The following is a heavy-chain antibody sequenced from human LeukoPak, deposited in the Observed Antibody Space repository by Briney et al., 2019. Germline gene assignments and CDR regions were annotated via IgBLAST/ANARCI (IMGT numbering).Heavy chain of an antibody. CDR2: INHSGST. D-gene: IGHD4-17*01. J-gene: IGHJ4*02. CDR1: GGSISNYY. V-gene: IGHV4-34*01. Sequence: SETLSLTCTVSGGSISNYYWSWIRQPPGKGLEWIGEINHSGSTNYNPSLKSRVTISVDTSKNQFSLKLSSVTAADTAVYYCARGRDYGSFDYWGQGNLVTVSS. CDR3: ARGRDYGSFDY.